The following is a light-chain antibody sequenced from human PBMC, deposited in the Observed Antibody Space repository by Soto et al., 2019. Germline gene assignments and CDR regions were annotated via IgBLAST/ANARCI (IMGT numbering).Light chain of an antibody. CDR1: SSNIGGNY. CDR2: RNN. Sequence: QSVLTQPPSASGTPGQRVTISCSGSSSNIGGNYVYWYQQFPGTAPKLLIFRNNQRPSGVPDRFSGSKSGTSGSLAINGLRSEDEADYYCAAWDDTLSGVVFGGGTKVTVL. J-gene: IGLJ2*01. CDR3: AAWDDTLSGVV. V-gene: IGLV1-47*01.